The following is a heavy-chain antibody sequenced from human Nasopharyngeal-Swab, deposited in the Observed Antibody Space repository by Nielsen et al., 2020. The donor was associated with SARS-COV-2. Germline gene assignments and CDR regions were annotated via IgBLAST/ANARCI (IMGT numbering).Heavy chain of an antibody. D-gene: IGHD2/OR15-2a*01. J-gene: IGHJ6*03. V-gene: IGHV3-53*01. CDR1: GFAANIND. CDR3: ARLHFYYMDF. Sequence: GGSLRLSCAASGFAANINDVTWVRQPPGKGLEWVSMPYVDGRTEYAVSVKGRFAISRDSSKNTVSLQMNTVRAEDTGLYFCARLHFYYMDFWGKGTTVTVSS. CDR2: PYVDGRT.